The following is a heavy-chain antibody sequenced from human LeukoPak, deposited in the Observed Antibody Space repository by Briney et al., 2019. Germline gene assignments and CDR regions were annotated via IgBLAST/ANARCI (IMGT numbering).Heavy chain of an antibody. CDR3: ARLKIYCTGGVCLSPIDY. V-gene: IGHV3-21*01. Sequence: GGSLRLSCAASGFTFSTYRMNWVRQAPGKGLEWVSSISISTGSRYCADSVKGRFTISRDNAKNSLYLQMNSLRAEDTAVYYCARLKIYCTGGVCLSPIDYWGQGTLVTVSS. D-gene: IGHD2-8*02. CDR2: ISISTGSR. CDR1: GFTFSTYR. J-gene: IGHJ4*02.